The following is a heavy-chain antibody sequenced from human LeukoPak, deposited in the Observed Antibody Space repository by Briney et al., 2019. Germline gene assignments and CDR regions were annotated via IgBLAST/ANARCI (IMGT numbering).Heavy chain of an antibody. V-gene: IGHV3-30-3*01. CDR2: ISYDGSNK. CDR1: GFTFGSYA. D-gene: IGHD3-10*01. J-gene: IGHJ6*02. CDR3: ARDGPGSGSYYPGYYYYGMDV. Sequence: GGSLRLSCAASGFTFGSYAMHWVRQAPGKGLEWVAVISYDGSNKYYADSVKGRFTISRDNSKNTLYLQMNSLRAEDTAVYYCARDGPGSGSYYPGYYYYGMDVWGQGTTVTVSS.